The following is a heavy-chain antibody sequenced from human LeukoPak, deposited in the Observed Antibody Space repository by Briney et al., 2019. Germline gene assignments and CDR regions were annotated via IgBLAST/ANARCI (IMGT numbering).Heavy chain of an antibody. Sequence: GGSLRLSCAASGFTFSSYWMSWVRQAPGKGLEWVANIKQDGSEKYYVDSVKGRFTISRDNAKNSLYLQMNSLRAEDTAVYYCARDTKLVQWLVLKGFDYWGQGTLVTVSS. D-gene: IGHD6-19*01. V-gene: IGHV3-7*01. CDR1: GFTFSSYW. CDR3: ARDTKLVQWLVLKGFDY. CDR2: IKQDGSEK. J-gene: IGHJ4*02.